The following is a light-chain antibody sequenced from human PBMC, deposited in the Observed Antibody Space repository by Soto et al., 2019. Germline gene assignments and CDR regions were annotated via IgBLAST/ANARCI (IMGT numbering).Light chain of an antibody. CDR3: SSYTSATTYV. CDR1: SSDVGAYNY. Sequence: QSLLTQPPSVSGSPGQSITISCTGTSSDVGAYNYASWYQQYPGEAPKVIIYDVSHRPAGVSNRFSGSKSGNTASLTISGLQTQDEADYYCSSYTSATTYVFGTGTKVTVL. CDR2: DVS. V-gene: IGLV2-14*01. J-gene: IGLJ1*01.